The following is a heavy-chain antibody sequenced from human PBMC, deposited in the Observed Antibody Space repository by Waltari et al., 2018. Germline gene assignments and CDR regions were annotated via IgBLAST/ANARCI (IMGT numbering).Heavy chain of an antibody. CDR1: GFNFSAHA. CDR3: TKRYCDSVRCYGLDY. Sequence: EVQLVESGGGLVQPGGSLRLSCVASGFNFSAHAMGWARQAAGKGLEWVSAISDSGSGRYHADSVKGRFIISRDNSRNTLNLQMDSLRAEDTAVYHGTKRYCDSVRCYGLDYWGQGTLVTVSS. V-gene: IGHV3-23*04. J-gene: IGHJ4*02. D-gene: IGHD2-15*01. CDR2: ISDSGSGR.